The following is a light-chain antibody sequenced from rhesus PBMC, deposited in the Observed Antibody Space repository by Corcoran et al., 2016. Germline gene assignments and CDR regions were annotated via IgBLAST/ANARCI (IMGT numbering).Light chain of an antibody. CDR1: QGISSY. CDR3: LQHDNYPLT. J-gene: IGKJ4*01. V-gene: IGKV1-28*03. Sequence: DIQMTQSPSSLSASVGDTVTITCRASQGISSYLNCFQQKPGNAPKLLIYDASSLESGVPSRFSGSVSGTDFTLPISNLQPEDFAAYYCLQHDNYPLTFGGGTKVEIK. CDR2: DAS.